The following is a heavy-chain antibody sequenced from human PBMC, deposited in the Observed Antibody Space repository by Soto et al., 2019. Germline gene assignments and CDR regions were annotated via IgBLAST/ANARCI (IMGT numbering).Heavy chain of an antibody. V-gene: IGHV4-34*01. CDR1: GGTFTDYH. J-gene: IGHJ6*02. Sequence: SETLSLTCAVYGGTFTDYHWTRIRQPPGKGLEWIGEINHSGTTNYKPSLNSRVTISVDTSKNQFSLKLRSVTAADTAVYYCARARVAMTAGARYGMDVWGRGTTVT. CDR3: ARARVAMTAGARYGMDV. CDR2: INHSGTT. D-gene: IGHD3-3*01.